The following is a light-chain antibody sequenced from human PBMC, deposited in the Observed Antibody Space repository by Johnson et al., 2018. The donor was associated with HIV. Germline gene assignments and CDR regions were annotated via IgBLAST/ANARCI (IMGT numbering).Light chain of an antibody. Sequence: HSVLTQPPSVSAAPGQKVTISCSGSSSNIGKKDVSWYQQFPGTVPKLLIYENDKRPSGIPDRFSGSKSGTSATLGITGLWPEDEADYYCLAWDTGGVFGTGTKVTVL. J-gene: IGLJ1*01. CDR3: LAWDTGGV. V-gene: IGLV1-41*01. CDR2: END. CDR1: SSNIGKKD.